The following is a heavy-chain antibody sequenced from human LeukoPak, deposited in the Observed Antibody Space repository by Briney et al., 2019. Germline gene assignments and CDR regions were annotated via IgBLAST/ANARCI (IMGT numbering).Heavy chain of an antibody. CDR1: GGSISSSSYY. Sequence: SETLSLTCTVSGGSISSSSYYWGWIRQPPGKGLEWIGSIYYSGSTYYNPSLKSRVTISVDTSKNQFSLKLSSVTAADTAVYYCARGRGSPRKFDIWGQGTMVTVSS. V-gene: IGHV4-39*07. D-gene: IGHD2-15*01. CDR2: IYYSGST. J-gene: IGHJ3*02. CDR3: ARGRGSPRKFDI.